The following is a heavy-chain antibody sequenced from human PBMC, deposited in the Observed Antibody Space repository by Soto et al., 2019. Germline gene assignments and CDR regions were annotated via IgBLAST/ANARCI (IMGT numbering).Heavy chain of an antibody. D-gene: IGHD3-3*01. CDR2: IFSNDEK. Sequence: QVTLKESGPVLVKPTEPLTLTCTVSGFSLSNARMGVSWIRQPPGKALEWLAHIFSNDEKSYSTSLKTRFTISTDTSKSQVVLTMTNMDPVDTATYCCARVVAEMPGSIFGVIIRYFAYWGQGTLVTVSS. V-gene: IGHV2-26*01. CDR3: ARVVAEMPGSIFGVIIRYFAY. J-gene: IGHJ4*02. CDR1: GFSLSNARMG.